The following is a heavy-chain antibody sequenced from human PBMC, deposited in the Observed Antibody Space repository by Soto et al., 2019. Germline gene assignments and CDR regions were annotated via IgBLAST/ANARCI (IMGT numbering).Heavy chain of an antibody. CDR2: INPNSGGT. J-gene: IGHJ5*02. D-gene: IGHD3-3*01. CDR1: GYTFTGYY. Sequence: QVQLVQSGAEVKKPGASVKVSCKASGYTFTGYYMHWVRQAPGQGLEWMGWINPNSGGTNYAQKFEGWVTMTRDTSISTAYMELSRLRSDDTAVYYCARGFDFWSGYYRSWFDPWGQGTLVTVSS. V-gene: IGHV1-2*04. CDR3: ARGFDFWSGYYRSWFDP.